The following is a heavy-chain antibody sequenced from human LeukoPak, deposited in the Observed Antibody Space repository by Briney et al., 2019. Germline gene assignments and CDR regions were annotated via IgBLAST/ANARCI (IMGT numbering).Heavy chain of an antibody. J-gene: IGHJ4*02. CDR1: GYTFTGYY. D-gene: IGHD3-10*01. V-gene: IGHV1-2*02. Sequence: ASVKVSCKASGYTFTGYYMHWVRQAPGQGLEWMGWIDPKSGGSNYAQKFQGRVTMTRDTSISTAYMELSRLTSDDTAVYYCARMGSMIRGVGNYWGQGTLVTVSS. CDR3: ARMGSMIRGVGNY. CDR2: IDPKSGGS.